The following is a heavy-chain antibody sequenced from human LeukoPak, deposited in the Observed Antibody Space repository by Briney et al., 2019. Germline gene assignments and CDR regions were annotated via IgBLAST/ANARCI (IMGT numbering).Heavy chain of an antibody. CDR1: GGSISSYY. D-gene: IGHD2-2*01. J-gene: IGHJ2*01. CDR2: IYYSGST. CDR3: ARAGSTSSPPNL. Sequence: SETLSLTCTVSGGSISSYYWSWIRQPPGKGLEWIGYIYYSGSTNYNPSPKSRVTMSVDTSKNQYSLKLSSVTAADTAVYYCARAGSTSSPPNLWGRGTLVTVSS. V-gene: IGHV4-59*01.